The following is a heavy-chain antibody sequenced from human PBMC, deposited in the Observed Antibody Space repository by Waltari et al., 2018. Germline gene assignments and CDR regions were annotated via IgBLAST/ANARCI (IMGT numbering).Heavy chain of an antibody. D-gene: IGHD6-6*01. J-gene: IGHJ4*02. CDR3: ASGPSSIASYYFDY. Sequence: QVQLVQSGAEVKKPGSSVKVSCTASGGTFSSYATSWVRQAPGQGLEWMGGNIPIFGTANYAQKFQGRVTITADKSTSTAYMELSSLRSEDTAVYYCASGPSSIASYYFDYWGQGTLVTVSS. CDR1: GGTFSSYA. V-gene: IGHV1-69*14. CDR2: NIPIFGTA.